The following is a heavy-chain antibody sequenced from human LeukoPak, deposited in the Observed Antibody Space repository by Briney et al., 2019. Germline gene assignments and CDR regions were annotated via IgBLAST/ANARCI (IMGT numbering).Heavy chain of an antibody. CDR2: IKSKTDGVTT. J-gene: IGHJ4*02. D-gene: IGHD5-18*01. CDR1: GFSFSNAW. Sequence: GGSLRLSCAASGFSFSNAWMSWVRQAPGKGLEWVGRIKSKTDGVTTDYAAPVKGRFTISRDDSKTTLYLQMNSLKTEDTAVYYCTTEADTAMVIDYWGQGTLVTVSS. CDR3: TTEADTAMVIDY. V-gene: IGHV3-15*01.